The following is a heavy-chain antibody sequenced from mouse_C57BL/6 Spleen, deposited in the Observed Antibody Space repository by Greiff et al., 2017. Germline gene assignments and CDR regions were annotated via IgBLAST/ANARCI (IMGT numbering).Heavy chain of an antibody. V-gene: IGHV1-81*01. Sequence: QVQLQQSGAELARPGASVKLSCKASGYTFTSYGISWVKQRTGQGLEWIGEIYPRSGNTYYNEKFKGKATLTADKSSSTAYMELRSLTSEESAFYYCARKENTVVATDYYAMDYWGQGTSVTVSS. CDR3: ARKENTVVATDYYAMDY. CDR1: GYTFTSYG. J-gene: IGHJ4*01. CDR2: IYPRSGNT. D-gene: IGHD1-1*01.